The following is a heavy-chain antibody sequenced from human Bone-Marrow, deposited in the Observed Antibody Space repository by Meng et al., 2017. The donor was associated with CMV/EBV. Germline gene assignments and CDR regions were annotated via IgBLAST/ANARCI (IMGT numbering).Heavy chain of an antibody. D-gene: IGHD4-17*01. CDR2: INPSGGST. J-gene: IGHJ6*02. V-gene: IGHV1-46*01. CDR1: GYTFTSYY. Sequence: ASVKVSCKASGYTFTSYYMHWVRQAPGQGLEWMGIINPSGGSTSYAQKFQGRVTMTRDTSTSTVYMELSTLRSEDTAVYYCARGRVLTVTPDNYYYAMDIWGQGTTVTVSS. CDR3: ARGRVLTVTPDNYYYAMDI.